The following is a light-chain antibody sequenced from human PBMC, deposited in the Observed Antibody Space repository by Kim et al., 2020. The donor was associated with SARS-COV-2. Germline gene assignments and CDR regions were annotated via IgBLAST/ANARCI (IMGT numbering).Light chain of an antibody. V-gene: IGLV1-44*01. J-gene: IGLJ2*01. CDR1: SSNIGSNT. CDR3: AAWDDSLYGLVV. CDR2: NND. Sequence: QRVTIYCSGSSSNIGSNTVNWYQQLPGTAPKLLIYNNDQRPSGVPARFSGAKSGTSASLAISGRQSKDEADYFCAAWDDSLYGLVVFGGGTQLTVL.